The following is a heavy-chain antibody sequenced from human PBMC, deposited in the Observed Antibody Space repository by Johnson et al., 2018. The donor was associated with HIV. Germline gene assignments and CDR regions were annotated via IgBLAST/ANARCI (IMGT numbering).Heavy chain of an antibody. CDR1: GFTFSSYA. V-gene: IGHV3-7*01. CDR2: IKQDGSEN. Sequence: VQLVESGGGVVQPGRSLRLSCAASGFTFSSYAMHWVRQAPGKGLEWVANIKQDGSENYYVDSVKGRFTISRDNAKNSLYLQMNSLRAEDTAVYYCARVRQPVVDDACGIWGQGKMVTVSS. CDR3: ARVRQPVVDDACGI. D-gene: IGHD2-15*01. J-gene: IGHJ3*02.